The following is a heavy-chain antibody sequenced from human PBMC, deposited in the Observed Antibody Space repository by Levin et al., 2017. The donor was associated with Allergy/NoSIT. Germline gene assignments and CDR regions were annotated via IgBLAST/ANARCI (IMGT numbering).Heavy chain of an antibody. Sequence: ASVKVSCKASGYTFTGYYMHWVRQAPGQGLEWMGWINPNSGGTNYAQKFQGRVTMTRDTSISTAYMELSRLRSDDTAVYYCARANPRIAAAGKAFDPWGQGTLVTVSS. CDR1: GYTFTGYY. CDR2: INPNSGGT. CDR3: ARANPRIAAAGKAFDP. J-gene: IGHJ5*02. D-gene: IGHD6-13*01. V-gene: IGHV1-2*02.